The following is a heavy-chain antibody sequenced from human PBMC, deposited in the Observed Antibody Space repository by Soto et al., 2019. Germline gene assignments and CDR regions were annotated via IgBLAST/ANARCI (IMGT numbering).Heavy chain of an antibody. D-gene: IGHD2-15*01. V-gene: IGHV3-64*01. J-gene: IGHJ4*02. CDR2: ISSNGGST. Sequence: GGSLRLSCAASGFTFSSYAMHWVRQAPGKGLEYVSAISSNGGSTYYANSVKGRFTISRDNSKNTLYLQMGSLRAEDMAVYYCARGDIVVVVAATGFDYWGQGTLVTVSS. CDR3: ARGDIVVVVAATGFDY. CDR1: GFTFSSYA.